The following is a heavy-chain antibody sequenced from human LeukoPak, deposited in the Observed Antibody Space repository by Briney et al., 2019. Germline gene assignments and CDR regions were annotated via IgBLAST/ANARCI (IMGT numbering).Heavy chain of an antibody. V-gene: IGHV3-7*01. D-gene: IGHD1-1*01. Sequence: GGSLRLSCEGSGFTFSSYWMNWVRQAPGKGLKWVANIKQDGSEKYYVDSVKGRFTISRDNAKNSLYLQMNSLRDDDTAMYYCARGASGHSSNWNFPYYYYYMDVWGKGTTVTISS. CDR3: ARGASGHSSNWNFPYYYYYMDV. J-gene: IGHJ6*03. CDR2: IKQDGSEK. CDR1: GFTFSSYW.